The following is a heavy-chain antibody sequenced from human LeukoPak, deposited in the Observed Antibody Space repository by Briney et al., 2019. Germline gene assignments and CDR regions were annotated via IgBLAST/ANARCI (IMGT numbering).Heavy chain of an antibody. J-gene: IGHJ4*02. CDR1: GGSISSYY. V-gene: IGHV4-59*01. CDR2: IYYSGST. D-gene: IGHD3-22*01. Sequence: PSETLSLTCTVSGGSISSYYWSWIRQPPGKGLEWIGYIYYSGSTNYNPSLKSRVTISVDTSKNQFSLKLSSVTAADTAVYYCAKVPRITMIVVVTPDYWGQGTLVTVSS. CDR3: AKVPRITMIVVVTPDY.